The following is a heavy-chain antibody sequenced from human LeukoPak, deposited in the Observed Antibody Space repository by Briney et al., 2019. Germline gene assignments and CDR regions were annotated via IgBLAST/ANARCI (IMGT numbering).Heavy chain of an antibody. J-gene: IGHJ4*02. CDR3: ARVISHCSSTSCYLDY. V-gene: IGHV4-34*01. CDR2: INHSGST. D-gene: IGHD2-2*01. Sequence: TSETLSLTCAVYGGSFSGYYWSWIRQPPGKGLEWIGEINHSGSTNYNPSLKSRVTISVDTSKNQFSLKLSSVTAADTAVYYCARVISHCSSTSCYLDYWGQGTLVTVSS. CDR1: GGSFSGYY.